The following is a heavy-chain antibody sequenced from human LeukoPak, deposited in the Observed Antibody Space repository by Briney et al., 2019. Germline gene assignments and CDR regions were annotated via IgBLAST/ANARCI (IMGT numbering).Heavy chain of an antibody. V-gene: IGHV1-24*01. CDR3: ATDITIFGAGAFDI. D-gene: IGHD3-3*01. J-gene: IGHJ3*02. CDR2: FDPEDGET. Sequence: APVKVSCKVSGYTLTELSMHWVRQAPGKGLEWMGGFDPEDGETIYAQKFQGRVTMTEDTSTDTAYMELSSLRSEDTAVYYCATDITIFGAGAFDIWGQGTMVTVSS. CDR1: GYTLTELS.